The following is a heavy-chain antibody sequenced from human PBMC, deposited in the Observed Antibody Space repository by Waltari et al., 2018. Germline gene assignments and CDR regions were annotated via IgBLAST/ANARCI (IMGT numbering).Heavy chain of an antibody. CDR3: ARHSTMHHDYGDYEGDY. CDR2: IYHSGRT. D-gene: IGHD4-17*01. Sequence: QVQLQESGPGLVKPSETLSLTCAVSGYSISSGYYWGWIRQPPGKGLEWIGSIYHSGRTYYNPSLKSRVTISVDTSKNQFSLKLSSVTAADTAVYYCARHSTMHHDYGDYEGDYWGQGTLVTVSS. CDR1: GYSISSGYY. V-gene: IGHV4-38-2*01. J-gene: IGHJ4*02.